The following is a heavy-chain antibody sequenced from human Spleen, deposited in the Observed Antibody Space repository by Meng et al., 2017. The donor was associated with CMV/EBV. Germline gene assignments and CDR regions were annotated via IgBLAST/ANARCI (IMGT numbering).Heavy chain of an antibody. D-gene: IGHD3-22*01. CDR2: IYTSGST. Sequence: QVERSEPAPGLVKPSEARSLTCTVSGGSSSSYYWSWIRQPAGKGLEWIGRIYTSGSTNYNPSLKSRVTMSVDTSKNQFSLKLSSVTAADTAVYYCARDGGPDYYDSRVDYWGQGTLVTVSS. V-gene: IGHV4-4*07. CDR3: ARDGGPDYYDSRVDY. CDR1: GGSSSSYY. J-gene: IGHJ4*02.